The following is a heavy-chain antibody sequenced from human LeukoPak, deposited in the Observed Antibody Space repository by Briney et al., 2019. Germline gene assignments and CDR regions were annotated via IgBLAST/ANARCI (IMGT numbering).Heavy chain of an antibody. V-gene: IGHV3-74*01. Sequence: GGSLRLSCAASGFTFSSYWVHWVRQAPGKGLVWVSRINSDGSSTSYADSVKGRFTISRDNAKNTLDLQVNSLRAEDTAVYYCAILSGTYTGDWGQGTLVTVSS. CDR3: AILSGTYTGD. CDR1: GFTFSSYW. D-gene: IGHD3-3*01. CDR2: INSDGSST. J-gene: IGHJ4*02.